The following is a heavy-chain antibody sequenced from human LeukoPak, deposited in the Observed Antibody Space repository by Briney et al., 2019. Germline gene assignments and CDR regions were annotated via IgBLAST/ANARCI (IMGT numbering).Heavy chain of an antibody. CDR2: ISGSGGST. CDR1: GFTFSSYA. Sequence: GGSLTLSCAASGFTFSSYATSWVRQAPGKGLEWVSAISGSGGSTYYADSVKGRFTISRDNSKNTLYLQMNSLRAEDTAVYYCAKVDRQLLYPDYWGQGTLVTVSS. J-gene: IGHJ4*02. CDR3: AKVDRQLLYPDY. D-gene: IGHD2-2*01. V-gene: IGHV3-23*01.